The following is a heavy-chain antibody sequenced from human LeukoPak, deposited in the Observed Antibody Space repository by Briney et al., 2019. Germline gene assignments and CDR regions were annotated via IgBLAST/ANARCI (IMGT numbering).Heavy chain of an antibody. CDR2: INPNSGGT. J-gene: IGHJ6*02. D-gene: IGHD6-19*01. CDR1: GYTFTSYG. Sequence: ASVKVSCKASGYTFTSYGISWVRQAPGQGLEWMGWINPNSGGTNYAQKFQGRVTMTRDTSISTAYMELSRLRSDDTAVYYCARDSSSIAVAGSMDVWGQGTTVTVSS. CDR3: ARDSSSIAVAGSMDV. V-gene: IGHV1-2*02.